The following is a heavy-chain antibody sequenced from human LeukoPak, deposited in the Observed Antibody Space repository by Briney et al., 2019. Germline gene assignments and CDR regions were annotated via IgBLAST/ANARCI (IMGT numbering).Heavy chain of an antibody. CDR3: AKDLHCSGGNCYSLDY. V-gene: IGHV3-30-3*01. Sequence: GGSLRLSCAASGFTFSSYAMHWVRQAPGKGLEWVAVISYDGSNKYYADSVKGRFTISRDNSKNTLYLQMNSLRAEDTAVYYCAKDLHCSGGNCYSLDYWGQGTLVTVSS. CDR1: GFTFSSYA. CDR2: ISYDGSNK. J-gene: IGHJ4*02. D-gene: IGHD2-15*01.